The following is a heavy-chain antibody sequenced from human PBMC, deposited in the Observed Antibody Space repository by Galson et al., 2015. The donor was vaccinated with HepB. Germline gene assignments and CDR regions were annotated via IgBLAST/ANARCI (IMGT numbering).Heavy chain of an antibody. Sequence: SLRLSCAASGFTFSSYGMHWVRQAPGKGLEWVAVISYDGSNKYYADSVKGRFTISRDNSKNTLYLQMNSLRAEDTAVYYCAKDYYDSSGYIEDAFDIWGQGTMVTVSS. CDR3: AKDYYDSSGYIEDAFDI. CDR2: ISYDGSNK. V-gene: IGHV3-30*18. CDR1: GFTFSSYG. J-gene: IGHJ3*02. D-gene: IGHD3-22*01.